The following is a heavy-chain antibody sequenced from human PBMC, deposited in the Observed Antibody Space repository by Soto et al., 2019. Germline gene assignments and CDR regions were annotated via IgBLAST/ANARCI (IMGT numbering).Heavy chain of an antibody. Sequence: QVQLQESGPGLVKPSETLSLTCTVSGGSISSYYWSWIRQPPGKGLEWIGYIYYSGSTNYNPSLKSRVTISVDTSKNQFSLKLSSVTAADTAVYYCARAMITFGGVIAPLGYWGQGTLVTVSS. CDR2: IYYSGST. CDR1: GGSISSYY. V-gene: IGHV4-59*01. CDR3: ARAMITFGGVIAPLGY. J-gene: IGHJ4*02. D-gene: IGHD3-16*02.